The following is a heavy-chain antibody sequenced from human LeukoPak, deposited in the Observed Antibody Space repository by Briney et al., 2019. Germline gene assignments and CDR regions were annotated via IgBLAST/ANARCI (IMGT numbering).Heavy chain of an antibody. J-gene: IGHJ4*02. V-gene: IGHV4-61*02. Sequence: SETLSLTCTVSGGSISSGSYYWSWIRQPAGKGLEWIGRIYTSGSTNYNPSLKSRVTISVDTSKNQFSLKLSSVTAADTAVYYCARSSWYYRYFDYWGQGTLVTVFS. CDR2: IYTSGST. CDR1: GGSISSGSYY. D-gene: IGHD6-13*01. CDR3: ARSSWYYRYFDY.